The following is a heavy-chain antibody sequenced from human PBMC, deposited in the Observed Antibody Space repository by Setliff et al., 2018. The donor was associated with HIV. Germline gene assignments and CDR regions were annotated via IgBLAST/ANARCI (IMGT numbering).Heavy chain of an antibody. J-gene: IGHJ5*02. CDR3: ARVASGYDYGWLDP. D-gene: IGHD5-12*01. CDR2: INNDGRKT. CDR1: GFTFSDYS. Sequence: GESLKISCAASGFTFSDYSITWVRQAPGKGLVWVSHINNDGRKTTYADSVKGRFTVSRDNAKNTLYLQMNSLRAEDTAVYYCARVASGYDYGWLDPWGQGTLVTVSS. V-gene: IGHV3-74*03.